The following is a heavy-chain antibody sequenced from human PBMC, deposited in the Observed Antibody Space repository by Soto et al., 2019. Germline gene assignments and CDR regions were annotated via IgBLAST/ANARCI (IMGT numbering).Heavy chain of an antibody. V-gene: IGHV3-30*18. CDR2: ISYDGSNK. J-gene: IGHJ6*02. D-gene: IGHD3-9*01. CDR1: GFTFSSYG. CDR3: AKDRERYLGSLYYGIDV. Sequence: PGGSLRLSCAASGFTFSSYGMHWVRQAPGKGLEWVAVISYDGSNKYYADSVKGRFTISRDNSKNTLYLQMNSLRAEDTAVYYCAKDRERYLGSLYYGIDVWGHGTTVPVS.